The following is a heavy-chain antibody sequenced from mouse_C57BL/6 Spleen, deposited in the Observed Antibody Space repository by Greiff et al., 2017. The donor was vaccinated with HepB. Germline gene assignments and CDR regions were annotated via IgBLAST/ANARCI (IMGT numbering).Heavy chain of an antibody. CDR3: ARVFYGSSPWVAY. CDR2: IDPSDSYT. V-gene: IGHV1-50*01. J-gene: IGHJ3*01. CDR1: GYTFTSYW. D-gene: IGHD1-1*01. Sequence: VQLQQSGAELVKPGASVKLSCKASGYTFTSYWMQWVKQRPGQGLEWIGEIDPSDSYTNYNQKFKGKATLTVDTSSNTAYMQLSSLTSEDSAVYYCARVFYGSSPWVAYWGQGTLVTVSA.